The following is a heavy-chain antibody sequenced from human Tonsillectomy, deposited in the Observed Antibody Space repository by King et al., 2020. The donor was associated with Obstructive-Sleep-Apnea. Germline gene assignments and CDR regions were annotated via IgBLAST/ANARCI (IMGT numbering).Heavy chain of an antibody. CDR3: ARQGGYCGGDCYPGYFDL. CDR1: GFSFSNYG. Sequence: VQLVESGGGVGQPGRSLRLSCAAAGFSFSNYGMHWVRQAPGKGLEWVAVIWYDGINRYDADSVKGRFTISRDNSKNRLYLQMNSLRAEDTAVYYCARQGGYCGGDCYPGYFDLWGRGTLVTVSS. CDR2: IWYDGINR. V-gene: IGHV3-33*01. D-gene: IGHD2-21*02. J-gene: IGHJ2*01.